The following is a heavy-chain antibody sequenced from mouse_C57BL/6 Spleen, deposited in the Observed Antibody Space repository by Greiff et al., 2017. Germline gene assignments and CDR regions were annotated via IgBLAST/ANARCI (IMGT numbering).Heavy chain of an antibody. CDR1: GYTFTSYW. CDR3: AIEGIDYGSSPYYYAMDY. Sequence: VQLQQPGAELVKPGASVKVSCKASGYTFTSYWMHWVKQRPGQGLEWIGRIHPSDSDTNYNQKFKGKATLTVDKSSSTAYMQLSSLTSEDSAVYYCAIEGIDYGSSPYYYAMDYWGQGTSVTVSS. J-gene: IGHJ4*01. V-gene: IGHV1-74*01. CDR2: IHPSDSDT. D-gene: IGHD1-1*01.